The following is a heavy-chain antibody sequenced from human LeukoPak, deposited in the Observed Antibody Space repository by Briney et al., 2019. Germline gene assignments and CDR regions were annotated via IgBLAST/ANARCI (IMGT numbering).Heavy chain of an antibody. Sequence: SETLSLTCAVYGGSFSGYYWSWIRQPPGKGLEWIGEINHSGSTNYNPSLKSRVTISVDTSKNQFSLKLSSVTAADTAVYYCARKSRYCSSTSCYTRTDWFDPWGQGTLATVSS. D-gene: IGHD2-2*01. CDR2: INHSGST. V-gene: IGHV4-34*01. CDR3: ARKSRYCSSTSCYTRTDWFDP. CDR1: GGSFSGYY. J-gene: IGHJ5*02.